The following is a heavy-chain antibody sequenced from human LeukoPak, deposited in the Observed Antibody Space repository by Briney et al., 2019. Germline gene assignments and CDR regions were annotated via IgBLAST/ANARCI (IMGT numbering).Heavy chain of an antibody. V-gene: IGHV3-21*01. J-gene: IGHJ4*02. CDR2: ISSRSSYI. Sequence: PGGSLRLSCAASGFTFSSYSMNWVRQAPGKGLEWVSSISSRSSYIYYTDSVKGRFTISRDNARNSLHLQMNSLRAEDTALYYCARGSTGGYSGYDATRKYFDYWGQETLVTVSS. CDR1: GFTFSSYS. CDR3: ARGSTGGYSGYDATRKYFDY. D-gene: IGHD5-12*01.